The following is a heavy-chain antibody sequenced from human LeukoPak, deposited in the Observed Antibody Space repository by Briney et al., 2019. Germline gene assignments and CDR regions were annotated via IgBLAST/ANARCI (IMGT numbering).Heavy chain of an antibody. V-gene: IGHV4-59*01. CDR1: GGSISSYY. Sequence: PSETLSLTCTVSGGSISSYYWSWLRQPPGKGLEWIGYIYYSGSTNYNPSLKSRVTISVDTSKNQFSLKLSSVTAADTAVYYCARDAPPFWSGYLDAFDIWGQGTMVTVSS. CDR2: IYYSGST. CDR3: ARDAPPFWSGYLDAFDI. D-gene: IGHD3-3*01. J-gene: IGHJ3*02.